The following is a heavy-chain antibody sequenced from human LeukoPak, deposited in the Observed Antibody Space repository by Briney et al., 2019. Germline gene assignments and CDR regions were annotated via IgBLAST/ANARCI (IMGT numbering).Heavy chain of an antibody. CDR1: GFTFDDYA. CDR3: AKGRPLVPTAMQGLDY. V-gene: IGHV3-9*01. D-gene: IGHD2-2*01. Sequence: GGSLRLSCAASGFTFDDYAMHWVRQAPGKGLDWVSGISWKSGSIVYADSVKGRFTISRDNAKNSLYLQMNSLRPEDTALYYCAKGRPLVPTAMQGLDYWGQGTLVTVSS. CDR2: ISWKSGSI. J-gene: IGHJ4*02.